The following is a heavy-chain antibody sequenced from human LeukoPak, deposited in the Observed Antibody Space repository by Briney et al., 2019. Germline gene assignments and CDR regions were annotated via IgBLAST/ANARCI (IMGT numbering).Heavy chain of an antibody. V-gene: IGHV4-4*07. Sequence: PSETLSLTCNVSGGSISNYYWTWIRQPAGKGLEWIGRIYSSGTTTYNPSLKSRVAMSVDTSKNQFSLKLSFVTAADTAVYYCARDGDYGGNSGWFDPWGQGALVTVSS. CDR1: GGSISNYY. CDR3: ARDGDYGGNSGWFDP. CDR2: IYSSGTT. J-gene: IGHJ5*02. D-gene: IGHD4-23*01.